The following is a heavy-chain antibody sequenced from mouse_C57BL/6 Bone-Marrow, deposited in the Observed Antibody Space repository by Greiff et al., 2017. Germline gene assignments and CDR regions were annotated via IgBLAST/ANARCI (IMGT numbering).Heavy chain of an antibody. Sequence: QVQLQQPGTELVKPGASVKLSCKASGYTFTSYWMHWVKQRPGQGLEWIGNINPSNGGTNYNEQFKSKATLTVDKSSSTAYMQLSSLTSEDAAVYYCARMRRTGYLGLYWYVDVWGTGTTVTVSS. J-gene: IGHJ1*03. CDR3: ARMRRTGYLGLYWYVDV. CDR2: INPSNGGT. V-gene: IGHV1-53*01. CDR1: GYTFTSYW. D-gene: IGHD1-2*01.